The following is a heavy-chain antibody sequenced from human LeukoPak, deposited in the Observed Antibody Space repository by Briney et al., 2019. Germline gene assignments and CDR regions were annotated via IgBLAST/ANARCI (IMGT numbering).Heavy chain of an antibody. D-gene: IGHD2-15*01. CDR3: ARGTTATGAFDI. V-gene: IGHV1-2*02. CDR2: INPNSGGT. Sequence: ASVKVSCKASGYTFTGYYMHWLRQAPGQGLEWRGWINPNSGGTNYAQKFQGRVTMTRDTSISTAYMELSRLRSDDTAVYYCARGTTATGAFDIWGQGTMVTVSS. CDR1: GYTFTGYY. J-gene: IGHJ3*02.